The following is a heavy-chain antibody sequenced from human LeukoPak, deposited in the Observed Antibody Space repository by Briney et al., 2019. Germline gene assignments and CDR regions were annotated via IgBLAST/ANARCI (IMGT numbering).Heavy chain of an antibody. CDR2: IRYDGSNK. D-gene: IGHD5-12*01. CDR1: GFTFSSYG. J-gene: IGHJ4*02. Sequence: PGGSLRLSCAASGFTFSSYGMHWVRQAPGKGLEWVAFIRYDGSNKYYADSAKGRFTISRDNSKNTLYLQMNSLRAEDTAVYYCAKVSGYDYYGESFDYWGQGTLVTVSS. CDR3: AKVSGYDYYGESFDY. V-gene: IGHV3-30*02.